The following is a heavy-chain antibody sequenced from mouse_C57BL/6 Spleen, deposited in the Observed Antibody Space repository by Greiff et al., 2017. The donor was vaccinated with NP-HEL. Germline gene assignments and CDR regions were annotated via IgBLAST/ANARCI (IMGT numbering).Heavy chain of an antibody. J-gene: IGHJ3*01. CDR1: GYTFTDYY. V-gene: IGHV1-76*01. Sequence: VKLQQSGAELVRPGASVKLSCKASGYTFTDYYLNWVKQRPGQGLVWIARIYPGSGNTYYNEKFKGKATLTAEKSSSTAYMQLSSLTSEDSAVYFCARRDGTSSFAYWGQGTLVTVSA. CDR3: ARRDGTSSFAY. CDR2: IYPGSGNT. D-gene: IGHD4-1*01.